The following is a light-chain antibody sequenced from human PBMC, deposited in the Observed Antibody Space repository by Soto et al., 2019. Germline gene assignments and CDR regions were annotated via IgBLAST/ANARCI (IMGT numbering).Light chain of an antibody. Sequence: DTQMTQSPSSLSASVGDRITITCRASQSISRYLNWYQHKPGKAPKLLINAASSLERGVPSRFSGGGSGTDFTLNISSLQPDDFATYYCQQNYRATPWTFGQGTKV. J-gene: IGKJ1*01. CDR3: QQNYRATPWT. CDR1: QSISRY. V-gene: IGKV1-39*01. CDR2: AAS.